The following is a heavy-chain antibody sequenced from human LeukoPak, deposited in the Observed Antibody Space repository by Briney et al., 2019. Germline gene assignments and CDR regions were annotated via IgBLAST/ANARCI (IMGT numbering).Heavy chain of an antibody. CDR3: TRGYRSGTINPFFDY. V-gene: IGHV3-49*04. Sequence: GGSLRLSCTASGFTFGDYFMSWVRQAPGKGLEWVSFIRSKAYGGTTEYAASVKGRFTISRDDSKSIAYLQMSSLKTEDTAVYNCTRGYRSGTINPFFDYWGQGILVAVSS. CDR2: IRSKAYGGTT. CDR1: GFTFGDYF. D-gene: IGHD1-7*01. J-gene: IGHJ4*02.